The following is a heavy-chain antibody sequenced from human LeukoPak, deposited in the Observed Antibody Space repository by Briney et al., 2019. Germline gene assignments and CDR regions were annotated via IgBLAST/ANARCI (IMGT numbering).Heavy chain of an antibody. J-gene: IGHJ4*02. CDR2: IYYSGST. V-gene: IGHV4-39*01. CDR3: ARHHDYDDYFDY. Sequence: PSETLSLTCTVSGGSISSSSYYWGWIRQPPGKGLEWIGSIYYSGSTYYNPSLKSRVTISVDTSKNQFSLKLSSVTAADTAVYYCARHHDYDDYFDYWGQGTLVTVSS. D-gene: IGHD4-17*01. CDR1: GGSISSSSYY.